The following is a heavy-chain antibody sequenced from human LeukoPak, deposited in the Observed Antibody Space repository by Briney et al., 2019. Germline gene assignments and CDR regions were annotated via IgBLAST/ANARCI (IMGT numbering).Heavy chain of an antibody. V-gene: IGHV1-46*01. Sequence: GASVKVSCKTSGYTFTKYLIHWVRQAPGQGLEWVGTINPNGDATNYAPRLQGRLTLTQDTSTGTVYMELGGPTHDDTTVYYCASPLFCASDNCGYWLDPWGPGTLVTVSS. CDR2: INPNGDAT. D-gene: IGHD1-20*01. J-gene: IGHJ5*02. CDR1: GYTFTKYL. CDR3: ASPLFCASDNCGYWLDP.